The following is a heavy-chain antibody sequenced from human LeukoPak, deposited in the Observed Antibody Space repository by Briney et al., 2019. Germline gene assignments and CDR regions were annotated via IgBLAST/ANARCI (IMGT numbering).Heavy chain of an antibody. CDR3: ARDRPDTTSPTTVGRFDP. V-gene: IGHV4-31*03. CDR1: GDTISSGGYY. D-gene: IGHD1-26*01. J-gene: IGHJ5*02. Sequence: SETLSLTCSVSGDTISSGGYYWHWIRQHPEKGLERIGYIYSTGTTYYNPSLTSRLTMSLDTSKNQFSLKVTSVTAADTAVYFCARDRPDTTSPTTVGRFDPWGQGTLVTVSS. CDR2: IYSTGTT.